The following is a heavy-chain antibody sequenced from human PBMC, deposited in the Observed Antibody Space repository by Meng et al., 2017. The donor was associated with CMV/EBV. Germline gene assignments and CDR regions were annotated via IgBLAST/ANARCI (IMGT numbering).Heavy chain of an antibody. CDR1: FTFSSYA. CDR2: ISYDGSNK. V-gene: IGHV3-30*04. D-gene: IGHD2-2*01. CDR3: AREWPAATADRRSYFDY. Sequence: FTFSSYAMPWVRQAPGKGLEWVAVISYDGSNKYYADSVKGRFTISRDNSKNTLYLQMNSLRAEDTAVYYCAREWPAATADRRSYFDYWGQGTLVTVSS. J-gene: IGHJ4*02.